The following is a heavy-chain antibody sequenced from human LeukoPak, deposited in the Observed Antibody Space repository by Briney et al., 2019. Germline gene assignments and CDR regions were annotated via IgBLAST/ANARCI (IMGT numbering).Heavy chain of an antibody. CDR1: GFTVGSNY. J-gene: IGHJ6*02. D-gene: IGHD1-26*01. Sequence: GGSLRLSCAASGFTVGSNYMSWVRQAPGKGLEWVSVIYSGGSTYYADSVKGRFTISRDSSKNTLYLQMNSLRAEDTAVYYCARAGDVYYYGMDVWGQGTTVTVSS. CDR3: ARAGDVYYYGMDV. V-gene: IGHV3-53*01. CDR2: IYSGGST.